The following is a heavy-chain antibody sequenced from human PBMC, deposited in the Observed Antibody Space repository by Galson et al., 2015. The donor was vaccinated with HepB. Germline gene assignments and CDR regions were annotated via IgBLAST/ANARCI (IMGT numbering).Heavy chain of an antibody. J-gene: IGHJ6*02. Sequence: SLRLSCAASGFTFSSYAMHWVRQAPGKGLEWVAVISYDGSNKYYADSVKGRFTISRDNSKNTLYLQMNSLRAEDTAVYYCARENPLWFGELLSSYYYYGMDVWGQGTTVTVSS. CDR1: GFTFSSYA. V-gene: IGHV3-30-3*01. CDR3: ARENPLWFGELLSSYYYYGMDV. CDR2: ISYDGSNK. D-gene: IGHD3-10*01.